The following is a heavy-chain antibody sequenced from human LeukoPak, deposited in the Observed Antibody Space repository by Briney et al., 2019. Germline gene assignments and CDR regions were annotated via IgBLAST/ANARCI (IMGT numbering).Heavy chain of an antibody. J-gene: IGHJ4*02. CDR3: AKDLLYYYDTSGSAFDD. CDR1: GFTFSSYG. Sequence: GGSLRLSCAASGFTFSSYGMHWVRQAPGKGLEWVAFIRYDGSNKYYADSVKGRFTISRDNSKNTLYLQMNSLRAEDTAVYYCAKDLLYYYDTSGSAFDDWGQGTLVTVSS. D-gene: IGHD3-22*01. CDR2: IRYDGSNK. V-gene: IGHV3-30*02.